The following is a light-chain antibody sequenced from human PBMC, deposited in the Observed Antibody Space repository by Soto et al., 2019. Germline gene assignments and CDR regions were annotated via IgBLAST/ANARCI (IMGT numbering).Light chain of an antibody. V-gene: IGKV1-5*03. CDR1: QSISSW. CDR2: KAS. CDR3: QQANSFPLT. J-gene: IGKJ4*01. Sequence: DIQMTQSPSTLSASVGDRVTITCRASQSISSWLAWFQQKPGKAPKLLIHKASSLESGVPSRFSGSGSGTEFTLTITSLQPDDFATYYCQQANSFPLTFGGGTKVEIK.